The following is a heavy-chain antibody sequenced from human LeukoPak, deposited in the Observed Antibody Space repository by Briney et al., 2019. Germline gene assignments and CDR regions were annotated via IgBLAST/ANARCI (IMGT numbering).Heavy chain of an antibody. CDR3: ARPIVGASGY. J-gene: IGHJ4*02. V-gene: IGHV3-21*01. D-gene: IGHD1-26*01. Sequence: GGSLRLSCAASGFTFSSYSMNWVRQAPGKGLEWVSSISSSYIYYADSVKGRFTISRDNAKNSLYLQMNSLRAEDTAVYYCARPIVGASGYWGQGTLVTVSS. CDR2: ISSSYI. CDR1: GFTFSSYS.